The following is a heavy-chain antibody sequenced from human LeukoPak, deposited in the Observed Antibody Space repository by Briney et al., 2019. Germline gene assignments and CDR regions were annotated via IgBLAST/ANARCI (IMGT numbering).Heavy chain of an antibody. D-gene: IGHD2-21*02. CDR2: ISGSGGST. Sequence: GGSLRLSCAASGFTFSSYAMSWVRQAPGKGLEWVSAISGSGGSTYYADSVKGRFTISRDNSKNTLYLQMNSLRAEDTAVYYCVKDPSYCGGDCYLDWGQGTLVTVSS. V-gene: IGHV3-23*01. CDR3: VKDPSYCGGDCYLD. J-gene: IGHJ4*02. CDR1: GFTFSSYA.